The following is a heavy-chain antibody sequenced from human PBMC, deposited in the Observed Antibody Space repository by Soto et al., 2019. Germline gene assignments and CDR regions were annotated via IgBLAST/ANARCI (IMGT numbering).Heavy chain of an antibody. J-gene: IGHJ4*02. Sequence: QVQLVESGGGVVQPGRSLTLSCAASGFIFSSYVIHWVRQTPDKGLEWVAFIARDGSNAYYADSVKGRFTISRDNSKNTLXXXMXXXXXXXXXXXXXAXXXXXXXXXXXXXXGQGTLVIVSS. CDR2: IARDGSNA. CDR1: GFIFSSYV. V-gene: IGHV3-30*04. CDR3: AXXXXXXXXXXXXX.